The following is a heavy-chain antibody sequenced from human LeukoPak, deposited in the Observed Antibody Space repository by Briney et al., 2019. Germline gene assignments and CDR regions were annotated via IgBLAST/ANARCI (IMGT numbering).Heavy chain of an antibody. V-gene: IGHV3-48*01. Sequence: GGSLRLSCAASGFTFSNYNMNWVRQAPGKGLEWVSYISSSSSTIYYADSVKGRFTISRDNAKNSVHLQMNSLRAEDTAVYYCARAALTTVTTSSLDPWGQGTLVTVSS. D-gene: IGHD4-17*01. CDR1: GFTFSNYN. CDR3: ARAALTTVTTSSLDP. J-gene: IGHJ5*02. CDR2: ISSSSSTI.